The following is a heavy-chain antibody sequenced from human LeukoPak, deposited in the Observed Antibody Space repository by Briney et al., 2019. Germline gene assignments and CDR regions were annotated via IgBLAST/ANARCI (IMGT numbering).Heavy chain of an antibody. CDR3: AIGSARPCKSNSCYEDDAFDI. Sequence: GESLKISCKGSGYSFTSYWIGWVRQMPGKGLEWMGIIYPGDSDTRYSPSFQGQVTISADKSISTAYLQWSSLKASDTAMYYCAIGSARPCKSNSCYEDDAFDIWGQGTMVTVSS. J-gene: IGHJ3*02. V-gene: IGHV5-51*01. D-gene: IGHD2-2*01. CDR1: GYSFTSYW. CDR2: IYPGDSDT.